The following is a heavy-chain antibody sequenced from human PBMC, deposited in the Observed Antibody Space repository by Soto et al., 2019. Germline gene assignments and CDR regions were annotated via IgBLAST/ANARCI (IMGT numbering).Heavy chain of an antibody. CDR2: ISGSGGST. CDR1: GFTFDNCA. J-gene: IGHJ4*02. CDR3: GQGKTMGWYYFDF. D-gene: IGHD6-19*01. V-gene: IGHV3-23*01. Sequence: EVQILESGGGLVQPGGSLRLSCAASGFTFDNCAMSWVRQAPGKGLEWILGISGSGGSTYDADSVKGRFTISRDNSKNKVYRRMNSRRADDTAVYYCGQGKTMGWYYFDFWGQGTLVTVSS.